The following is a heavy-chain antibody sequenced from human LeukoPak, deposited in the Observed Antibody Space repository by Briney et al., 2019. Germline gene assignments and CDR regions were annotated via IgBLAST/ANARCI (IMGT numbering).Heavy chain of an antibody. CDR1: GGTFSSYA. D-gene: IGHD5-18*01. Sequence: ASVKVSCKASGGTFSSYAISWVRQAPGQGLEWMGWINPNSGNTNYAQKFQGRVTMTRDTSISTAYMELSGLRSDDTAVYYCASQRAGYSYYMDVWGKGTTVTVSS. V-gene: IGHV1-2*02. CDR3: ASQRAGYSYYMDV. CDR2: INPNSGNT. J-gene: IGHJ6*03.